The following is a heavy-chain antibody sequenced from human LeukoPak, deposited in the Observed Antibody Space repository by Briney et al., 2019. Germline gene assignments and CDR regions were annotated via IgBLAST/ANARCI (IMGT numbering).Heavy chain of an antibody. V-gene: IGHV4-61*02. D-gene: IGHD3-10*01. CDR3: ARDSYYGSGTLDY. J-gene: IGHJ4*02. CDR1: GGSISSGSYY. Sequence: SETLPLTCTVSGGSISSGSYYWSWIRQPAGKGLEWIGRIYTSGSTNYNPSLKSRVTISVDTSKSQFSLKLSSVTAADTAVYYCARDSYYGSGTLDYWGQGTLVTVSS. CDR2: IYTSGST.